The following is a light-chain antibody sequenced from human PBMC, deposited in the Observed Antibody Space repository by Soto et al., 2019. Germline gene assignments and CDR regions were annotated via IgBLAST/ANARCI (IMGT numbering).Light chain of an antibody. V-gene: IGKV3-20*01. CDR1: KSVSSSY. CDR2: GAS. Sequence: EIVLTQSPGTLSLSPGERATLSCRASKSVSSSYLAWYQQKPGQAPRLLIYGASSRATDIPDRFSGSGSGTDFTLTISRLEPEDFAVYYCQQYGSSPSSFGGGNKVEMK. CDR3: QQYGSSPSS. J-gene: IGKJ4*01.